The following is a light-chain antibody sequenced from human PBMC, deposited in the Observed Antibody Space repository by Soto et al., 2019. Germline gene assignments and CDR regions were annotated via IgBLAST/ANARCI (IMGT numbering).Light chain of an antibody. CDR1: SSNIGAGYD. Sequence: QSALTQAPSVSGAPGQRVTISCTGSSSNIGAGYDVHWFQQFPGTAPRLLIYGNNNRPSGVPDRFSGSKSGTSASLAIAGLQTGDEAVYYCQSFDSDFSGFVFGTGTKLTVL. CDR3: QSFDSDFSGFV. V-gene: IGLV1-40*01. CDR2: GNN. J-gene: IGLJ1*01.